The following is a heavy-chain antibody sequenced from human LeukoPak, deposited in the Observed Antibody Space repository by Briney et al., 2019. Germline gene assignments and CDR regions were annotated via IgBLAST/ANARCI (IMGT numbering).Heavy chain of an antibody. Sequence: SETLSLTCSVSGGSVSSGNYYWSWIRQPPGKGLEWIGYIYYSGSTNYNPSLKSRVTISVDTSKNQFSLKLSSVTAADTAVYYCARDPSGYFNYWGQGTLATVSS. J-gene: IGHJ4*02. D-gene: IGHD3-22*01. CDR3: ARDPSGYFNY. V-gene: IGHV4-61*01. CDR1: GGSVSSGNYY. CDR2: IYYSGST.